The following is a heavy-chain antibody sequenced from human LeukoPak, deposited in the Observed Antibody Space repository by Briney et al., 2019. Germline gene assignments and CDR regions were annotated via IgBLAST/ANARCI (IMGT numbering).Heavy chain of an antibody. CDR1: GYTFTSYG. J-gene: IGHJ5*02. CDR3: ARLSGSYYAGWFDP. V-gene: IGHV1-18*01. CDR2: ISAYNGNT. Sequence: ASVKVSCKASGYTFTSYGISWVRQAPGQGLEWMGWISAYNGNTNYAQKLQGRVTMTTDTSTSTVYMELSSLRSEDTAVYYCARLSGSYYAGWFDPWGQGTLVTASS. D-gene: IGHD1-26*01.